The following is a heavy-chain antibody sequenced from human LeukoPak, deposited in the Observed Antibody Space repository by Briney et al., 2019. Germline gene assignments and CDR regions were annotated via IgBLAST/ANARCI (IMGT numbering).Heavy chain of an antibody. Sequence: SETLSLTCTVSGGSISRYYWSWIRQSAGKGLEWIGRIYASGSTNYNTSFKSRLTISVDKSKNHFSLKLTSVTAADTAIYYCARDSVEIGAYNDPFDIWGQGTMVTVSS. CDR2: IYASGST. CDR1: GGSISRYY. V-gene: IGHV4-4*07. D-gene: IGHD5/OR15-5a*01. J-gene: IGHJ3*02. CDR3: ARDSVEIGAYNDPFDI.